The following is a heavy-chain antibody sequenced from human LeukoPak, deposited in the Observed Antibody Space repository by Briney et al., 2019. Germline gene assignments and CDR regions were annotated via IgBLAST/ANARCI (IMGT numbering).Heavy chain of an antibody. CDR1: GFTFSGST. V-gene: IGHV3-73*01. CDR2: IRSKTNSYAT. Sequence: GGSLKLSCAASGFTFSGSTMHWVRQASGKGLEWVGRIRSKTNSYATAYAASVKGRFSISRGDSKNTAYLQMNSLKTEDTAVYYCTSPIHHGDYDYFYGVDVWGQGTTVTVSS. CDR3: TSPIHHGDYDYFYGVDV. J-gene: IGHJ6*02. D-gene: IGHD4-17*01.